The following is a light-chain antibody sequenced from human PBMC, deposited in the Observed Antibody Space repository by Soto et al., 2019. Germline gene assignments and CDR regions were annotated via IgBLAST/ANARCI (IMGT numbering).Light chain of an antibody. Sequence: QSVLTQPASVSGSPGQSITISCTGTSSDVGGYNYVSWYQQYPGKAPKLMIYEVTNRPSGVSNRFSGSKSGNTASLTISGLLSEDEGDYYCSSYRSSARVFGTGTKGTVL. J-gene: IGLJ1*01. CDR1: SSDVGGYNY. CDR2: EVT. CDR3: SSYRSSARV. V-gene: IGLV2-14*01.